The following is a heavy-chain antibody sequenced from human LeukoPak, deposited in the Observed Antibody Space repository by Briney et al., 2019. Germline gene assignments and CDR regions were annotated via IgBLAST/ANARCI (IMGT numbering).Heavy chain of an antibody. Sequence: SETLSLTCTVSGGSISSSSYYWGWIRQPPGKGLEWIGSIYYSGSTYYNPSLKSRVTISVDTSKNQFSLKLSSVTAADTVVYYRPKTAYEILTGYYNVDYWGQGTLVTVSS. D-gene: IGHD3-9*01. J-gene: IGHJ4*02. V-gene: IGHV4-39*01. CDR2: IYYSGST. CDR3: PKTAYEILTGYYNVDY. CDR1: GGSISSSSYY.